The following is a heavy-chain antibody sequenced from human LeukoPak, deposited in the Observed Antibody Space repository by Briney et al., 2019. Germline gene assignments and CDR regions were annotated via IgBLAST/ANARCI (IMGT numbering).Heavy chain of an antibody. D-gene: IGHD2-8*01. CDR2: VSSIGGST. Sequence: GGSLRLSCSASGXTFSSYVMFWVRQAPGKGLEYVSAVSSIGGSTYYADSVKGRFTISRDNSKNTLYLQMISLRPEDTAVYYCVKEGNGAFDIWGQGTMVTVSS. J-gene: IGHJ3*02. CDR1: GXTFSSYV. V-gene: IGHV3-64D*09. CDR3: VKEGNGAFDI.